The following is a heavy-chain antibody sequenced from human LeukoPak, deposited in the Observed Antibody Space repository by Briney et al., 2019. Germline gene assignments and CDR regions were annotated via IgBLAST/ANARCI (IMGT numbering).Heavy chain of an antibody. D-gene: IGHD6-13*01. J-gene: IGHJ4*02. CDR1: GGSISSYY. Sequence: SETLSLTCTVSGGSISSYYWSWIRQPPGKGLEWIGYIYYSGSTNYNPSLKSRVTISVDTSKNQFSLKLSSVTAADTAVYYCARHLGSSWTKYYFDYWGQGTLVTVSS. CDR2: IYYSGST. CDR3: ARHLGSSWTKYYFDY. V-gene: IGHV4-59*08.